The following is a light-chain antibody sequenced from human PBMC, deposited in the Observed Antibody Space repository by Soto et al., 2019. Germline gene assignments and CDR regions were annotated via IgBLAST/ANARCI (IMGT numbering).Light chain of an antibody. CDR1: QSISSW. CDR3: QQYNSYSYT. V-gene: IGKV1-5*01. J-gene: IGKJ2*01. Sequence: DIQMTQSPSTLSASVVDRVTITCRASQSISSWFAWYQQKPGKAPKLLIYDASSLESGVPSRFSGSGSGTEFTLTISSLQPDDFATYYGQQYNSYSYTFGQGTKLEIK. CDR2: DAS.